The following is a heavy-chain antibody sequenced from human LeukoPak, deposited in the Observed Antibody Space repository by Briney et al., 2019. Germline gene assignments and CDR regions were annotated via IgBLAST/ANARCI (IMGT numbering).Heavy chain of an antibody. CDR1: GYSISSGYY. D-gene: IGHD3-22*01. V-gene: IGHV4-38-2*02. CDR2: IYHSRST. J-gene: IGHJ4*02. Sequence: SETLSLTCTVSGYSISSGYYWDWIRQPPGKGLEWIRNIYHSRSTYYNPSLKSRVTISVDTSKNQFSLKLNSVTAADTAVYYCAKNSGYYHPYYIDHWGQGTLVTVSS. CDR3: AKNSGYYHPYYIDH.